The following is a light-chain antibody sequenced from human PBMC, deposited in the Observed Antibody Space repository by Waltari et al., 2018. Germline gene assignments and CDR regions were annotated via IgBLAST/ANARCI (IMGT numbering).Light chain of an antibody. V-gene: IGLV2-18*02. J-gene: IGLJ1*01. Sequence: QSALTQPPSVSGSPGQSVTISCTGTSSDVGSYNRVSRYQQPPGTAPRLIIYEVSNRPSGVPNRFSGSKSGNTASLTISGLQAEDEADYYCSSYTSSPDYVFGTGTKVTVL. CDR3: SSYTSSPDYV. CDR1: SSDVGSYNR. CDR2: EVS.